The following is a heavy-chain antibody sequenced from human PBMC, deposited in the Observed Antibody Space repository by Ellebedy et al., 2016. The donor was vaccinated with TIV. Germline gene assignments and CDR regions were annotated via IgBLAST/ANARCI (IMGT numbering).Heavy chain of an antibody. CDR3: AREGWGETVRGY. CDR1: GLTLSTSS. Sequence: GESLKISCAASGLTLSTSSMTWVRQSPGKGLEWLSYISASGATIYYADAVKGRFTISRDKARYLLYLQMSSLRAEDTAIYYCAREGWGETVRGYWGQGTQVTVSS. V-gene: IGHV3-48*01. D-gene: IGHD3-10*01. J-gene: IGHJ4*02. CDR2: ISASGATI.